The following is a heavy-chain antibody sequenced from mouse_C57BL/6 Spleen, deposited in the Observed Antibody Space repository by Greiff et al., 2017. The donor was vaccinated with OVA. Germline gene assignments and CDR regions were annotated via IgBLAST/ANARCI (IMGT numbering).Heavy chain of an antibody. V-gene: IGHV5-4*01. CDR2: ISDGGSYT. CDR1: GFTFSSYA. J-gene: IGHJ4*01. Sequence: EVQRVESGGGLVKPGGSLKLSCAASGFTFSSYAMSWVRQTPEKRLEWVATISDGGSYTYYPDNVKGRFTISRDNAKNNLYLQMSHLKSEDTAMYYCAREYYYGSSYAMDYWGQGTSVTVSS. CDR3: AREYYYGSSYAMDY. D-gene: IGHD1-1*01.